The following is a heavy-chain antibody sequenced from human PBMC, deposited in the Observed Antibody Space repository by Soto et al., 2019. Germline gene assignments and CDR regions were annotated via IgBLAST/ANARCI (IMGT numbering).Heavy chain of an antibody. CDR2: ISSSSSTI. CDR3: ARDPGAYCTNGVCSGYYYYYSMDV. CDR1: GFTFSSYS. Sequence: EVQLVESGGGLVQPGGSLRLSCAASGFTFSSYSMNWVRQAPGKGLEWVSYISSSSSTIYYADSVKGRFTISRDNAKNSQYLQMNSLRDEDTAVYYCARDPGAYCTNGVCSGYYYYYSMDVWGQGTTVTVSS. V-gene: IGHV3-48*02. D-gene: IGHD2-8*01. J-gene: IGHJ6*02.